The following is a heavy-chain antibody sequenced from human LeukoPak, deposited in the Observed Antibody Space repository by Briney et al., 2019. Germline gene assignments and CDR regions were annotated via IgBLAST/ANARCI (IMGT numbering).Heavy chain of an antibody. D-gene: IGHD5-18*01. CDR1: GDSITSHY. CDR2: IYNTGST. V-gene: IGHV4-59*08. J-gene: IGHJ4*02. CDR3: WRVEDRYGHVGY. Sequence: SETLSLICTVSGDSITSHYWSWIRRTPGRGLEWIGYIYNTGSTNFKPSLKNRVTISIDTSKNQFFLKLRPATAAEPGVLYFWRVEDRYGHVGYWGQGTLVTVSS.